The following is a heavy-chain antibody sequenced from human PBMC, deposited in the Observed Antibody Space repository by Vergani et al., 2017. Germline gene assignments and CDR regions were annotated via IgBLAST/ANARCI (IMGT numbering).Heavy chain of an antibody. CDR1: GYTFTSYS. J-gene: IGHJ4*02. D-gene: IGHD3-22*01. Sequence: VQLVQSGAEVKKPGASVKVSCKASGYTFTSYSMNWVRQAPGKGLEWVSYISSSSSTIYYADSVKGRFTISRDNAKNSLYLQMNSLRAEDTAVYYCARFPYYYDSSGYSVYWGQGTLVTVSS. CDR2: ISSSSSTI. CDR3: ARFPYYYDSSGYSVY. V-gene: IGHV3-48*01.